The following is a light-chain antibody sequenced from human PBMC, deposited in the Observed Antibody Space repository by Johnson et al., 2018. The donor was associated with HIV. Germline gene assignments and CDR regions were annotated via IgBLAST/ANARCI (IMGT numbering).Light chain of an antibody. CDR3: GTWDSSLSADV. V-gene: IGLV1-51*01. CDR2: DNN. CDR1: RSNIGNNY. Sequence: QSVLTQPPSVSAAPGQKVTISCSGSRSNIGNNYLSWYQQLPGTAPKLLIYDNNKRPSGIPDRFSGSKSGTSATLVITGLQTGDEADYYCGTWDSSLSADVFGPGTKVTVL. J-gene: IGLJ1*01.